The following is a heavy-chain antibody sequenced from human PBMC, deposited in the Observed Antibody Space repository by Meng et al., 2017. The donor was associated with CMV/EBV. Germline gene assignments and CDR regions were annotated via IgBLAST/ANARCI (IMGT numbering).Heavy chain of an antibody. Sequence: QVRLREWGAGLFKPSGTLSLPCAVYGGSFSGYYWSWIRQPPGKGLEWIGEINHSGSTNYNPSLKSRVTISVDTSKNQFSLKLSSVTAADTAVYYCARGGNWFDPWGQGTLVTVSS. J-gene: IGHJ5*02. CDR2: INHSGST. CDR1: GGSFSGYY. V-gene: IGHV4-34*01. CDR3: ARGGNWFDP.